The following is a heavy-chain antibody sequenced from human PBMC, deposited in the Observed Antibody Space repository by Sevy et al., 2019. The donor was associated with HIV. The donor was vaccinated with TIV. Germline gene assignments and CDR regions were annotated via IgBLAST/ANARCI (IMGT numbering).Heavy chain of an antibody. J-gene: IGHJ4*02. D-gene: IGHD3-10*01. CDR2: ISYDGSNK. CDR3: ARDRGSGKNVFFDY. CDR1: GFTFSSYA. Sequence: GSLRLSCAASGFTFSSYAMHWVRQAPGKGLEWVAVISYDGSNKYYADSVKGRFTISRDNSNNTLYLQMNSLRTEDTAVYYCARDRGSGKNVFFDYWGQGTLVTVSS. V-gene: IGHV3-30-3*01.